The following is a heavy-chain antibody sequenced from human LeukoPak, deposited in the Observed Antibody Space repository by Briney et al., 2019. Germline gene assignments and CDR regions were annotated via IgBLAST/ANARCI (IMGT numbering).Heavy chain of an antibody. Sequence: GESLKISCKSSGYSFTSYWIGWVRQVPGKGLEWMGIMYPGDSDTRYSPSFQGQITTSADKSISTVYLQWSSLKASDMAMYYCARIIVVAGTKWFDYWGQGTLFTVSS. CDR1: GYSFTSYW. CDR3: ARIIVVAGTKWFDY. D-gene: IGHD6-19*01. CDR2: MYPGDSDT. V-gene: IGHV5-51*01. J-gene: IGHJ4*02.